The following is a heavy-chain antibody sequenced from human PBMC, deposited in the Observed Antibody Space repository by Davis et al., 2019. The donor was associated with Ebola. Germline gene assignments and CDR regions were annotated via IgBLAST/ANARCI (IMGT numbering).Heavy chain of an antibody. Sequence: PGGSLRLSCAASGFTFSSYAMSWVRQAPGKGLEWVSAISGSGGSTYYADSVKGRFTISRDNSKNTLYLQMNSLRAEDTAVYYCAKQGTDSGYCSGGSCYPNWFDPWGQGTLVTVSS. J-gene: IGHJ5*02. CDR2: ISGSGGST. D-gene: IGHD2-15*01. CDR1: GFTFSSYA. CDR3: AKQGTDSGYCSGGSCYPNWFDP. V-gene: IGHV3-23*01.